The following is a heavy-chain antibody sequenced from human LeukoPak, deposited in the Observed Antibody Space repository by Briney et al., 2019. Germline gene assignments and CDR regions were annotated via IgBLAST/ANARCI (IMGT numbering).Heavy chain of an antibody. CDR1: GGSISSHY. CDR2: IYYSGST. Sequence: PSETLSLTCTVSGGSISSHYWSWIRQPPGKGLEWIGYIYYSGSTNYNPSLKSRVTISVDTSKNQFSLNLNSVTAADTAVYYCARSVGIAVPEDAFEIWGQGTMFSVSS. D-gene: IGHD6-19*01. J-gene: IGHJ3*02. CDR3: ARSVGIAVPEDAFEI. V-gene: IGHV4-59*08.